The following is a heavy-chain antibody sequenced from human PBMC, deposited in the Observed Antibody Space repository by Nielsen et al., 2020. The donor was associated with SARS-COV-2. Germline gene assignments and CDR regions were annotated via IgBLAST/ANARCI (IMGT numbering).Heavy chain of an antibody. V-gene: IGHV3-23*01. D-gene: IGHD6-25*01. Sequence: GESLKISCAASGFTFSSYAMSWVRQAPGKGLEWVSAISGSGGSTYYADSVKGRFTISRDNSKNTLYLQMNSLRAEDTAVYYCATSGYSTGGWGPNWFDPWGQGTLVTVSS. CDR2: ISGSGGST. CDR1: GFTFSSYA. J-gene: IGHJ5*02. CDR3: ATSGYSTGGWGPNWFDP.